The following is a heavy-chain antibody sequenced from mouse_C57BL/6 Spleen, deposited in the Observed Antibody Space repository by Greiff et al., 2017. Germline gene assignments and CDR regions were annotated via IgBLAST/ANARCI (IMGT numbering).Heavy chain of an antibody. V-gene: IGHV1-31*01. Sequence: EVKLMESGPELVKPGASVKISCKASGYSFTGYYMHWVKQSHGNILDWIGYIYPYNGVSSYNQKFKGKATLTVDKSSSTAYMELRSLTSEDSAVYYCARFPDLSQAWFAYWGQGTLVTVSA. D-gene: IGHD2-3*01. CDR3: ARFPDLSQAWFAY. CDR1: GYSFTGYY. J-gene: IGHJ3*01. CDR2: IYPYNGVS.